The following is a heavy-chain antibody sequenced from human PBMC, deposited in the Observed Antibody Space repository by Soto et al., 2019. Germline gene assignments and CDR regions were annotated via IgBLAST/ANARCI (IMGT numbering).Heavy chain of an antibody. CDR1: GFTFSSYG. CDR2: IWYDGSNK. J-gene: IGHJ5*02. V-gene: IGHV3-33*03. D-gene: IGHD5-12*01. CDR3: SNNLRGDRGYGGFDP. Sequence: GGSLRLSCAASGFTFSSYGMHWLRQAPGKGLEWVAVIWYDGSNKYYADSVKGRFTISRDKSKNTVYLHMNSLRAENTVIYFCSNNLRGDRGYGGFDPWGPGALDTVSS.